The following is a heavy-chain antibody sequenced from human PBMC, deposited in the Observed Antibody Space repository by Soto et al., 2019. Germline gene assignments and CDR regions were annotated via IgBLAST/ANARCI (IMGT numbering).Heavy chain of an antibody. CDR1: GGSVSSGSYY. CDR2: IYYSGST. Sequence: SETLSLTCTVSGGSVSSGSYYWSWIRQPPGKGLEWIGYIYYSGSTNYNPSLQGRVTMTTDTSTSTAYMELRSLRSDDTAVYYCARGREPGYSYGDVDYWGQGTLVTVSS. CDR3: ARGREPGYSYGDVDY. D-gene: IGHD5-18*01. J-gene: IGHJ4*02. V-gene: IGHV4-61*01.